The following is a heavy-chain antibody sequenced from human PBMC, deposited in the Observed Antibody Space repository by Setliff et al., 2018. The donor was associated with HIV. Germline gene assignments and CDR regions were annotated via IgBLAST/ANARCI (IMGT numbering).Heavy chain of an antibody. J-gene: IGHJ4*02. V-gene: IGHV3-48*03. CDR1: GFTFSSYN. CDR2: ITSDGSTI. D-gene: IGHD3-22*01. Sequence: GGSLRLSCAASGFTFSSYNMNWVRQAPGKGLEWVSYITSDGSTIYYADSVKGRFTISRDNAKKSLYLQMNSLRAGDTAVYYCAKDGQILSGYYYFFDSWGQGTLVTVSS. CDR3: AKDGQILSGYYYFFDS.